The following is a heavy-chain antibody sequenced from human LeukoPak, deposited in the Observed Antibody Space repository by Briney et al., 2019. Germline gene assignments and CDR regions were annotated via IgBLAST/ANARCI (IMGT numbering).Heavy chain of an antibody. CDR2: IYHSGST. CDR3: ARGSLVTYYYDSSGPKTRGYFDY. D-gene: IGHD3-22*01. CDR1: GVSISSGAYY. Sequence: SETLSLTCTVSGVSISSGAYYWSWIRQPPGKGLEWIGYIYHSGSTYYNPSLKSRVTISLDRSKNQFSLKLSSVTAADTAVYYCARGSLVTYYYDSSGPKTRGYFDYWGQGTLVTVSS. V-gene: IGHV4-30-2*01. J-gene: IGHJ4*02.